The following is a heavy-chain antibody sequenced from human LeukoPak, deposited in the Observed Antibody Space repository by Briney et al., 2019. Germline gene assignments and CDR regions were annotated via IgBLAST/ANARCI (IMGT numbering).Heavy chain of an antibody. D-gene: IGHD3-10*01. V-gene: IGHV4-34*01. CDR2: INHSGST. J-gene: IGHJ4*02. Sequence: SETLSLTCAVYGGSLSGYYWSWIRQPPEKGLEWIGEINHSGSTNYNPSLKSRVTISVDTSKNQFSLKLSSVTAADTAVYYCARGKGYYGSRSSARQGALYYFDYWGQGTLVTVSS. CDR1: GGSLSGYY. CDR3: ARGKGYYGSRSSARQGALYYFDY.